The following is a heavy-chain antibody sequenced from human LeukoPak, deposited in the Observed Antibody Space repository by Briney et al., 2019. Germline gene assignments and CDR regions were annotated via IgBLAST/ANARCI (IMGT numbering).Heavy chain of an antibody. CDR3: AKDLADIVVVPAADFDD. Sequence: GGSLRLSCAASGFTFSSYAMGWVRQAPGKGLEWVSAISGSGGSTYYADSVKGRFTISRDNSKNTLYLQMNSLRAEDTAVYYCAKDLADIVVVPAADFDDWGQGTLVTVSS. CDR2: ISGSGGST. CDR1: GFTFSSYA. V-gene: IGHV3-23*01. D-gene: IGHD2-2*01. J-gene: IGHJ4*02.